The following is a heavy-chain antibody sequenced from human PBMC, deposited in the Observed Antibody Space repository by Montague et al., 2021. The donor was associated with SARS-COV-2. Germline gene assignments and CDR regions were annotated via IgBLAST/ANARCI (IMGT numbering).Heavy chain of an antibody. CDR3: ARRYDFYRAEAFDV. CDR1: GFSLNTDGVG. J-gene: IGHJ3*01. CDR2: IYWDGDQ. D-gene: IGHD3-3*01. V-gene: IGHV2-5*02. Sequence: PELVKPTQTLTLTCVFSGFSLNTDGVGVAWIRRPPGKALEWLALIYWDGDQRYSPSLKTRVTITKDTSRNRVVLTMTNLDPVDTATYYCARRYDFYRAEAFDVWGQGTMVTVSS.